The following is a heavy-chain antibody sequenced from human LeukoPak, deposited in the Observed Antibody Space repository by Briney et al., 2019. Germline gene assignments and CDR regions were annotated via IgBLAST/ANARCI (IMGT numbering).Heavy chain of an antibody. Sequence: GGSLRLSCAASGFTFDDYTMHWVRQAPGKGLEWVANIKQDGSEQYYVDSVKGRSTISRDNAKNSLSLQMNSLRAEDTAVYYCARPLMYYYGSETYFWFDPWGQGTLVTVSS. V-gene: IGHV3-7*01. CDR2: IKQDGSEQ. CDR3: ARPLMYYYGSETYFWFDP. CDR1: GFTFDDYT. D-gene: IGHD3-10*01. J-gene: IGHJ5*02.